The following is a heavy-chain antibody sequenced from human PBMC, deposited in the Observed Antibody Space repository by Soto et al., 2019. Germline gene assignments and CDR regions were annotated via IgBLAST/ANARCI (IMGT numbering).Heavy chain of an antibody. CDR3: ARDGSTSWYSYDYHGMDV. V-gene: IGHV3-7*05. Sequence: EVQLVESGAGLVQPGGSLRLSCAASGFTFRTYWLSWVRQVPGKGLEWVANINLDGSEKNYVDSVKGRFTISRDNARNSLYLQMSSLRAEDTALYYCARDGSTSWYSYDYHGMDVWGQGPTVTVSS. CDR2: INLDGSEK. CDR1: GFTFRTYW. D-gene: IGHD5-18*01. J-gene: IGHJ6*02.